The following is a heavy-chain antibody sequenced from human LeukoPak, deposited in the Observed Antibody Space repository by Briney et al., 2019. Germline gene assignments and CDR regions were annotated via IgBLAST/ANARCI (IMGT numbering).Heavy chain of an antibody. J-gene: IGHJ4*02. Sequence: GGSLRLSCAASGFTFSSYAMHWVRQAPGKGLEWVAVISYDGSNKYYADSVKGRFTISRDNSKNTLYLQMNSLRAEDTAIYYCATCSGGSCYQPIDYWGQGVLVTVSS. V-gene: IGHV3-30-3*01. CDR2: ISYDGSNK. CDR3: ATCSGGSCYQPIDY. D-gene: IGHD2-15*01. CDR1: GFTFSSYA.